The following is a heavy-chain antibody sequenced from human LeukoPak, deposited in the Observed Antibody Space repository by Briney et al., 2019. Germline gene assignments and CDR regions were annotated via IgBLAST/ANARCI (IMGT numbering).Heavy chain of an antibody. J-gene: IGHJ4*02. CDR1: GYTFTYYY. CDR3: ARVFEGPIDY. V-gene: IGHV1-2*02. CDR2: LNPTTGGT. Sequence: ASVKVSCKASGYTFTYYYVHWMRQAPGQGLEWIGWLNPTTGGTYYAQKFQGRVTMTRDTSISTAYMELSRLRSDDTAVYYCARVFEGPIDYWGQGTLVTVSS.